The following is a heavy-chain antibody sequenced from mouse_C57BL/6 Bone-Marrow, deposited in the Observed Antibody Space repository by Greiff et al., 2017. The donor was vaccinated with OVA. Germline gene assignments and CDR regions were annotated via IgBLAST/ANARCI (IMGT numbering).Heavy chain of an antibody. CDR3: AEIVPYYYGSGYGYFDY. Sequence: QVQLMQSGAELARPGASVKLSCKASGYTFTSYGISWVKQRTGQGLEWIGEIYSRSGNTYYNEKFKGKVTLTADKSSSTAYLELRSLTSEDSAVYFCAEIVPYYYGSGYGYFDYWGQGNTLTVSS. CDR2: IYSRSGNT. D-gene: IGHD1-1*01. J-gene: IGHJ2*01. V-gene: IGHV1-81*01. CDR1: GYTFTSYG.